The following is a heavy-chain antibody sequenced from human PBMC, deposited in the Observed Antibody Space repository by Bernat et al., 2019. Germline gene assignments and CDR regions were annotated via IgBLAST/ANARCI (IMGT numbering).Heavy chain of an antibody. CDR1: GYTFTSYA. CDR2: INAGSGNT. D-gene: IGHD6-13*01. Sequence: QVQLVQSGAEVKKPGASVKVSCKTSGYTFTSYAMHWVRQAPGQRLEWMGWINAGSGNTKYSQKFQGRVTITRDTSASTAYMELSSLRSEDTALYYCAAHRSTSVSSSWPLRYWGQGTLVTVSS. J-gene: IGHJ4*02. V-gene: IGHV1-3*01. CDR3: AAHRSTSVSSSWPLRY.